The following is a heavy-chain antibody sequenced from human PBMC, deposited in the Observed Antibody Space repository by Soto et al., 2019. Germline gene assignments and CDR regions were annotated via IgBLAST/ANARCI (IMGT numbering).Heavy chain of an antibody. CDR2: ISSTSTYI. J-gene: IGHJ1*01. V-gene: IGHV3-21*01. CDR1: GFTFSSYS. D-gene: IGHD6-13*01. Sequence: GVSLRLSCATSGFTFSSYSMNWVRQAPGKGLEWVSSISSTSTYIHYADSVKGRFIISRDNAKNSVFLQMNSLRAEDTAVYYCATHPLDLWQPDQYFKHWGQGTRVTVS. CDR3: ATHPLDLWQPDQYFKH.